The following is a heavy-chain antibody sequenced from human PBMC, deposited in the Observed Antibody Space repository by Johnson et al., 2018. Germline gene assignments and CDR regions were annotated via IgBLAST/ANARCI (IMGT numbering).Heavy chain of an antibody. Sequence: QVQLVQSGPGLVTASETLSLTCTVSGASITDDYWVWIRRPPGKGLEWIGYVSYSGTTSYNPSLSSRVTISVDTSKTQFFLRLRSVSAADTAIYYCATAVGSGYEDMDVWGKGTTVTVS. CDR1: GASITDDY. CDR2: VSYSGTT. D-gene: IGHD5-12*01. CDR3: ATAVGSGYEDMDV. J-gene: IGHJ6*03. V-gene: IGHV4-59*13.